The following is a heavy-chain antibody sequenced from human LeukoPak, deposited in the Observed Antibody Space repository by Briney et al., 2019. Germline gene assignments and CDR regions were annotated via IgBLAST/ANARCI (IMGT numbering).Heavy chain of an antibody. J-gene: IGHJ4*02. D-gene: IGHD3-16*02. CDR3: TTGRPITFGGLIVDY. CDR2: IKSKTDGGTT. CDR1: GFTFSNAW. V-gene: IGHV3-15*01. Sequence: PGGSLRLSCAASGFTFSNAWVSWVRQAPGKGLEWVGRIKSKTDGGTTDYAAPVKGRFTISRDDSKNTLYLQMNSLKTEDTAVYYCTTGRPITFGGLIVDYWGQGTLVTVSS.